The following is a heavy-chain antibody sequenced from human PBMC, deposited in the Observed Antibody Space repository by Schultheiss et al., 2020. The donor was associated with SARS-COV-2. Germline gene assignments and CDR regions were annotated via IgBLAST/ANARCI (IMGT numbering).Heavy chain of an antibody. D-gene: IGHD1-26*01. CDR2: ISSNGGST. Sequence: GGSLRLSCAASGFTFSSSSMNWLRQAPGKGLEYVSAISSNGGSTYYADSVKGRFTISRDNSKNTLYLQMNSLRAGDTAVYYCAKDARDGAMDYWGQGTLVTVSS. CDR1: GFTFSSSS. V-gene: IGHV3-64*04. J-gene: IGHJ4*02. CDR3: AKDARDGAMDY.